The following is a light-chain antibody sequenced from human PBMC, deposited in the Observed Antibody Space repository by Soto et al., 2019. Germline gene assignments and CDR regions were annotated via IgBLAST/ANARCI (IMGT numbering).Light chain of an antibody. CDR2: GDS. Sequence: QSVLTQPRSVSGAPGQSVTISCTGSSSNIGAGYDVNWYQQLPETAPKLLIFGDSNRPSGVPDRFSGSKSGTSASLVITGLQADDEADYYCHSNDNGLSGEDVFGDGTKVTVL. V-gene: IGLV1-40*01. CDR1: SSNIGAGYD. CDR3: HSNDNGLSGEDV. J-gene: IGLJ1*01.